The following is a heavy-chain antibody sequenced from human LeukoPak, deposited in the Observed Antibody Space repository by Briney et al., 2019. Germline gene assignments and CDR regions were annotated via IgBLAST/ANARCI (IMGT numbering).Heavy chain of an antibody. D-gene: IGHD3-10*01. CDR2: IWYDGSNK. V-gene: IGHV3-30*02. CDR3: AKDKVTMVRGVIDY. CDR1: GFTFSSYG. Sequence: GGSLRLSCAASGFTFSSYGMHWVRQAPGKGLEWVAFIWYDGSNKYYADSVKGRFTISRDNSKNTLYLQMNSLRAEDTAVYYCAKDKVTMVRGVIDYWGQGTLVTVSS. J-gene: IGHJ4*02.